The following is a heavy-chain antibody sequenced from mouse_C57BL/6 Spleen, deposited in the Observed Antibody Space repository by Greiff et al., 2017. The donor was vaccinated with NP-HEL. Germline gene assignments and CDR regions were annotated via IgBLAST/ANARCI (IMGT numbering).Heavy chain of an antibody. V-gene: IGHV7-1*01. D-gene: IGHD2-4*01. CDR2: SRNKANDYTT. CDR3: ARAYDYDGTV. CDR1: GFTFSDFY. Sequence: EVKLMESGGGLVQSGRSLRLSCATSGFTFSDFYMEWVRQAPGKGLEWIAASRNKANDYTTEYSASVKGRFIVSRDTSQSILYLQMNALRAEDTAIYYCARAYDYDGTVWGQGTLVTVSA. J-gene: IGHJ3*01.